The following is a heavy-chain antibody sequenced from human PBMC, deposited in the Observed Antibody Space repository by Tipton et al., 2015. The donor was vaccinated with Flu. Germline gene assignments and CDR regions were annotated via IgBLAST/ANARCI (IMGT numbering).Heavy chain of an antibody. J-gene: IGHJ6*02. CDR3: ARESPGRYHYYYYGMDV. CDR2: IYSGGST. Sequence: SLRLSCAASGFTVSSNYMSWVRQAPGKGLEWVSVIYSGGSTYYADSVKGRFTISRDNSKNTLYLQMSSLRAEDTAVYYCARESPGRYHYYYYGMDVWGQGTTVTVSS. CDR1: GFTVSSNY. D-gene: IGHD1-14*01. V-gene: IGHV3-66*02.